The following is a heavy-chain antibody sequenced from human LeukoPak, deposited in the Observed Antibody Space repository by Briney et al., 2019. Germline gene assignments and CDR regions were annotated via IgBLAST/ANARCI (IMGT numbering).Heavy chain of an antibody. Sequence: GGSLRLSCAAFGFTFRNHAMNWVRQTPGKGLEWVSTISGRDHTTYYADSVKGRFTISRDNSKNTLYLQMNSLRAEDTAVYYCAKGGGFGDYGSYYFDYWGQGTLATVSS. CDR3: AKGGGFGDYGSYYFDY. CDR2: ISGRDHTT. V-gene: IGHV3-23*01. D-gene: IGHD4-17*01. J-gene: IGHJ4*02. CDR1: GFTFRNHA.